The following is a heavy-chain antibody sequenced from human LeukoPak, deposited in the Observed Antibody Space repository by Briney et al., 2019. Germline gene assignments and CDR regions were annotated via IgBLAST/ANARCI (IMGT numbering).Heavy chain of an antibody. Sequence: PGRSLRLSCAASGFTFSSYGMHRVRQAPGKGLEWVAVISYDGSNKYYADSVKGRFTISRDNSKNTLYPQMNSLRAEDTAVYYCARSGGYCSGGSCYSGGFDYWGQGTLVTVSS. CDR1: GFTFSSYG. CDR3: ARSGGYCSGGSCYSGGFDY. CDR2: ISYDGSNK. D-gene: IGHD2-15*01. J-gene: IGHJ4*02. V-gene: IGHV3-30*03.